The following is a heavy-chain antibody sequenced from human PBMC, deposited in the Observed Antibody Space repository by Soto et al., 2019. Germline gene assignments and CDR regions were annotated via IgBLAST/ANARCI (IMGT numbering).Heavy chain of an antibody. J-gene: IGHJ3*02. CDR2: IIPIFGTA. V-gene: IGHV1-69*13. Sequence: SVKVSCKASGGTFSSYAISWVRQAPGQGLEWMGGIIPIFGTANYAQKFQGRVTITADESTSTAYMELSSLRSEDTAVYYCARDYQYYYDSSGPYDAFDIWGQGTMVTVSS. CDR1: GGTFSSYA. CDR3: ARDYQYYYDSSGPYDAFDI. D-gene: IGHD3-22*01.